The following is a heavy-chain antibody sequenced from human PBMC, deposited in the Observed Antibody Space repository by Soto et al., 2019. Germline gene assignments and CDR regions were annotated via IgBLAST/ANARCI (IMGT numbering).Heavy chain of an antibody. CDR1: GISLSTSGVG. CDR3: ARGLATLPVFAFDV. CDR2: IYWNEDK. D-gene: IGHD1-1*01. J-gene: IGHJ3*01. V-gene: IGHV2-5*01. Sequence: QITVKGSGPTLVKPTQTLTLTCSLSGISLSTSGVGLGWIRQTPGKALEWLAVIYWNEDKHYSPSLNSRLTITKAPSKNQAVHTMTNMDPVDTATYYCARGLATLPVFAFDVWGQGTVVTVSS.